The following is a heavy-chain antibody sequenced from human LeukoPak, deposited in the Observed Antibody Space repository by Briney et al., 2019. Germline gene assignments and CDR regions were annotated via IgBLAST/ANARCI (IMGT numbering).Heavy chain of an antibody. CDR3: ARRWGGSGTWFDP. CDR2: IYLSGRP. CDR1: GYSISSGYY. Sequence: SETLSLTCAVSGYSISSGYYWGWIRQPPGKGLEWIGSIYLSGRPYYNPSLKSRVTISVDTSKNQYSRKLSSVTAAVMAVYYCARRWGGSGTWFDPWGQGTLVTVSS. J-gene: IGHJ5*02. D-gene: IGHD6-25*01. V-gene: IGHV4-38-2*01.